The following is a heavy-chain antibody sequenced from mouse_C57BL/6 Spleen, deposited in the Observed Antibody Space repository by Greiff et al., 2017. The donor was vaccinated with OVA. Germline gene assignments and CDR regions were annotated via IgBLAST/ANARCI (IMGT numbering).Heavy chain of an antibody. Sequence: VQLQQPGAELVMPGASVKLSCKASGYTFTSYWMHWVKQRPGQGLEWIGEIDPSDSYTNYNQKFKGKSTLTVDKSSSTAYMQLSSLTSEDSAVYYCARATVANGYFDVWGTGTTVTVSS. J-gene: IGHJ1*03. V-gene: IGHV1-69*01. D-gene: IGHD1-1*01. CDR3: ARATVANGYFDV. CDR1: GYTFTSYW. CDR2: IDPSDSYT.